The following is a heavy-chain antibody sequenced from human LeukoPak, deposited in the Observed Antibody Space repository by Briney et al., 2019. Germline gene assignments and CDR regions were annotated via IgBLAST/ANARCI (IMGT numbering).Heavy chain of an antibody. V-gene: IGHV3-23*01. CDR2: ISGSGRST. CDR3: AKDLRGEDHSSWFSD. Sequence: PGGSLRLSCAASGFTFSGYAMSWVRQAPGKGLEWVSGISGSGRSTYYADSVKGRFIISRDNSKNTVYLQMNSLRADDTAVYYCAKDLRGEDHSSWFSDWGQGTLVTVSS. J-gene: IGHJ4*02. CDR1: GFTFSGYA. D-gene: IGHD6-13*01.